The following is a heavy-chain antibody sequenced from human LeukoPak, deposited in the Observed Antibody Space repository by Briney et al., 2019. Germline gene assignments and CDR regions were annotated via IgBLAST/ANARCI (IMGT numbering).Heavy chain of an antibody. Sequence: GGSLRLSCAASGFTVSSNYMSWVRQAPGKGLEWVSVIYSGGSTYYADSVKGRFTISRDSSKNTLYLQMNSLRAEDTAVYYCAKEIAAAGTSDYWGQGTLVTVSS. J-gene: IGHJ4*02. CDR2: IYSGGST. D-gene: IGHD6-13*01. V-gene: IGHV3-53*01. CDR1: GFTVSSNY. CDR3: AKEIAAAGTSDY.